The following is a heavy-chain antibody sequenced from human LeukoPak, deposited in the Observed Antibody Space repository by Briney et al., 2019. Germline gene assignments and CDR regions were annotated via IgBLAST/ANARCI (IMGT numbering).Heavy chain of an antibody. CDR3: ASEDIVVVPAAMPDY. D-gene: IGHD2-2*01. J-gene: IGHJ4*02. CDR2: INPHSGDT. CDR1: GYSFTDYY. Sequence: ASVKVSCKASGYSFTDYYIHWVRQAPGQGLEWMGCINPHSGDTKYAQKFQARVTMTRDMSTSTVYMELSSLRSEDTAVYYCASEDIVVVPAAMPDYWGQGTLVTVSS. V-gene: IGHV1-2*02.